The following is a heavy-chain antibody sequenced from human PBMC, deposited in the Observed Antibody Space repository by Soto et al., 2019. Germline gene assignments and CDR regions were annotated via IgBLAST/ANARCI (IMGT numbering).Heavy chain of an antibody. CDR1: GFLFSNFE. D-gene: IGHD2-8*02. J-gene: IGHJ4*02. CDR2: ISSRDSTI. Sequence: EVQLVESGRGLVQPGGSLRLSCAASGFLFSNFEMNWVRQAPGKGLEWVSYISSRDSTIYYADSVQGRFTISRDNAKNSLYLQMNSLRAEDTAVYYCAPGGATGGDRWGKGTLVTVSS. V-gene: IGHV3-48*03. CDR3: APGGATGGDR.